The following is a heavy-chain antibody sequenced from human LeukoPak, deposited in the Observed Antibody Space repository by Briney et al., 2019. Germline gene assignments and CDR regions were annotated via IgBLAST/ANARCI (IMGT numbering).Heavy chain of an antibody. Sequence: GCLRLSCAASGXXFSXYWPSWVRQARGKGLEWVANIKQDGSDFNYVDTVKGRFSISRDKAKKSLFLQMNNVRAEDTAVYYCARDLPDTFTGNSDDAFDIWGQGTMVTAS. CDR2: IKQDGSDF. CDR1: GXXFSXYW. CDR3: ARDLPDTFTGNSDDAFDI. V-gene: IGHV3-7*03. D-gene: IGHD3-9*01. J-gene: IGHJ3*02.